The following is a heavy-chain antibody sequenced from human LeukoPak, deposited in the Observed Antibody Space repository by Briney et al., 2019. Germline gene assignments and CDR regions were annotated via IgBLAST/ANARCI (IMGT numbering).Heavy chain of an antibody. J-gene: IGHJ4*02. Sequence: GGSLRLSCAASGFTFDDYGMSWVRQAPGKGLEWVSGINWNGGSTGYADSLKGRFTISRGNAKNSLYLQMNSLRAEDTALYYCARGYGSGEDGDYWGQGTLVTVSS. CDR2: INWNGGST. CDR1: GFTFDDYG. V-gene: IGHV3-20*04. CDR3: ARGYGSGEDGDY. D-gene: IGHD3-10*01.